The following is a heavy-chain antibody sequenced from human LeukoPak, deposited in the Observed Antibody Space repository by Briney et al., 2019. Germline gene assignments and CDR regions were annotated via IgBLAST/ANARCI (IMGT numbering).Heavy chain of an antibody. CDR2: ISSSSSYI. J-gene: IGHJ4*02. Sequence: PGGSLRLSCAASGFTFSSYSMNWVRQAPGKGLEWVSSISSSSSYIYHADSVKGRFTISRDNAKNSLYLQMNSLRAEDTAVYYCARGGSSYWGQSKYYFDCWGQGTLVTVSS. V-gene: IGHV3-21*01. D-gene: IGHD7-27*01. CDR3: ARGGSSYWGQSKYYFDC. CDR1: GFTFSSYS.